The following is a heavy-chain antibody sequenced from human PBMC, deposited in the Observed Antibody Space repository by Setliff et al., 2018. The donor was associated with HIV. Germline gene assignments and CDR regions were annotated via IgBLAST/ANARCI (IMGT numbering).Heavy chain of an antibody. CDR3: ARDQWGYSYGYYYYYYMDV. V-gene: IGHV3-66*02. CDR1: GFTFDDYT. Sequence: LRLSCAASGFTFDDYTMHWVRQAPGKGLEWVSVIYSGGSTYYADSVKGRFTISRDNSKNTLYLQMNSLRAEDTAVYYCARDQWGYSYGYYYYYYMDVWGKGTTVTVSS. D-gene: IGHD5-18*01. CDR2: IYSGGST. J-gene: IGHJ6*03.